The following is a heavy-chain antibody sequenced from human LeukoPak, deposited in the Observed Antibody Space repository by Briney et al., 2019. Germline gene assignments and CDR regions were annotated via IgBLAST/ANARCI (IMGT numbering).Heavy chain of an antibody. CDR1: GFTFGDYA. D-gene: IGHD6-19*01. CDR2: IRSKAYGGTT. J-gene: IGHJ4*02. V-gene: IGHV3-49*03. Sequence: PGGSLRLSCTASGFTFGDYAMSWFRQAPGKGLEWVGFIRSKAYGGTTEYAASVKGRFTISRDDSKSIAYLQMNSPKTEDTAVYYCTRERDSSGWYSYYWGQGTLVTVSS. CDR3: TRERDSSGWYSYY.